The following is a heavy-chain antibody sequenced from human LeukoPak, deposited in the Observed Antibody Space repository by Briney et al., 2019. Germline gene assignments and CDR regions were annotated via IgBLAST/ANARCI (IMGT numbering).Heavy chain of an antibody. V-gene: IGHV3-23*01. J-gene: IGHJ4*02. D-gene: IGHD3-3*01. Sequence: GGSLRLSCAASGFTFSSYAMSWVRQAPGKGLEWVSAISGSGGSTYYADFVKGRFTISRDNSKNTLYLQMNSLRAEDTAVYYCAKAASYDFWSGYPNFDYWGQGTLVTVSS. CDR3: AKAASYDFWSGYPNFDY. CDR2: ISGSGGST. CDR1: GFTFSSYA.